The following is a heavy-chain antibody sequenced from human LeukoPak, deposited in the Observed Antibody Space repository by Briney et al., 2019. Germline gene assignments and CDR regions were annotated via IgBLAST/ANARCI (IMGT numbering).Heavy chain of an antibody. CDR1: GFTFSSYA. D-gene: IGHD6-19*01. CDR2: ISYDGSNK. V-gene: IGHV3-30-3*01. CDR3: ATDHSSGWTVDY. J-gene: IGHJ4*02. Sequence: PGGSLRLSCAASGFTFSSYAMHWVRQAPGKGLEWVAVISYDGSNKYYADSVKGRYTISRDNSKNTLYLQMNSLRAEDTAVYYCATDHSSGWTVDYWGQGTLVTVSS.